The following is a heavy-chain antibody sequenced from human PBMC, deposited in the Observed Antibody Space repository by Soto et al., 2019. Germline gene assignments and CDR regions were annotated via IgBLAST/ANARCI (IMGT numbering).Heavy chain of an antibody. Sequence: VKVSCKASGYDFTSHYMHWVRQAPGQGLEWMGIINPISGSTNYAQKFQGRVTMTRDTSTSTVYMELSSLRSEDTAVYYCARGFYDFGVPWGQGTLVTVSS. CDR1: GYDFTSHY. J-gene: IGHJ5*02. CDR3: ARGFYDFGVP. V-gene: IGHV1-46*01. CDR2: INPISGST. D-gene: IGHD3-3*01.